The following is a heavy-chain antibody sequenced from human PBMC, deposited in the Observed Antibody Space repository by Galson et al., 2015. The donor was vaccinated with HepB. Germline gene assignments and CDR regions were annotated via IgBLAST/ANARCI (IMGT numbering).Heavy chain of an antibody. Sequence: QSGAAVNRPGESLKISCKGSGYRLTSYWIGWVRQMPGKGLEWMGIIYPGDSDTRYSPSFQGQVTIPADKSISTAYLQWSSLKAADTAMYYCARTGSGAARPGFDPWGQGTLVTVSS. J-gene: IGHJ5*02. D-gene: IGHD6-6*01. CDR2: IYPGDSDT. CDR1: GYRLTSYW. CDR3: ARTGSGAARPGFDP. V-gene: IGHV5-51*01.